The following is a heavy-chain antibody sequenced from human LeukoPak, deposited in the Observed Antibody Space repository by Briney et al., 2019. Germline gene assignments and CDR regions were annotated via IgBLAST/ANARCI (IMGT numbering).Heavy chain of an antibody. D-gene: IGHD3-10*01. CDR2: IYPGDSDT. CDR1: GYSFTSYW. CDR3: ARHRTTMVRGAWDAFDI. Sequence: GESLKISCKGSGYSFTSYWIGWVRQMPGKGLEWMGIIYPGDSDTRYSPSFQGQVTILADKSISTAYLQWSSLKASDTAMYYCARHRTTMVRGAWDAFDIWGQGTMVTVSS. J-gene: IGHJ3*02. V-gene: IGHV5-51*01.